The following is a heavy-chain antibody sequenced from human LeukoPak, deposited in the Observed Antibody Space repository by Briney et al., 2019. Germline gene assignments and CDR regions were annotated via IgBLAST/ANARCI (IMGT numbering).Heavy chain of an antibody. D-gene: IGHD2-15*01. Sequence: PSETLSLTCAVYGGSFSGYYWSWIRQPPGKGLEWIGEINHSGSTNYNPSLKSRVTISVDTSKNQFSLKLSSVTAADTAVYYCARGRICSGGSCYGGWFDPWGQGALVTVSS. CDR1: GGSFSGYY. J-gene: IGHJ5*02. V-gene: IGHV4-34*01. CDR3: ARGRICSGGSCYGGWFDP. CDR2: INHSGST.